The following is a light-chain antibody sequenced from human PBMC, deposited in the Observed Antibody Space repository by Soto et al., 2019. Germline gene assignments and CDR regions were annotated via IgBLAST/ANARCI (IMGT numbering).Light chain of an antibody. CDR3: QHYGSSSWT. CDR1: HGVSSGY. J-gene: IGKJ1*01. CDR2: GAS. V-gene: IGKV3-20*01. Sequence: IVLTQSPGTLSLSPGERATLSCRASHGVSSGYLAWYQQKPGQAPRLLIYGASSRATGIPDRFSGSGSGTDFTLTSSRLEPEDSAVYYCQHYGSSSWTFGQGTKVEIK.